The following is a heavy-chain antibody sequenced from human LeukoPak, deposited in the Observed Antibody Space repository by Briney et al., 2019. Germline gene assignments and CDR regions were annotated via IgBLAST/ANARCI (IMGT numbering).Heavy chain of an antibody. CDR1: GFTFSSYA. CDR2: ISYDGSNK. CDR3: AREEGYSSSWYRFDYYYYGMDV. Sequence: GGSLRLSCAASGFTFSSYAMHWVRQAPGKGLEWVAVISYDGSNKYYADSVKGRFTISRDNSKNTLYLQMNSLRAEDTAVYYCAREEGYSSSWYRFDYYYYGMDVWGQGTTVTVSS. J-gene: IGHJ6*02. V-gene: IGHV3-30-3*01. D-gene: IGHD6-13*01.